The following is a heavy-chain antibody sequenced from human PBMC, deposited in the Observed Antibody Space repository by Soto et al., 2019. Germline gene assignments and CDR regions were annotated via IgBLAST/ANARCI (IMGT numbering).Heavy chain of an antibody. CDR3: ATALGCRSTSCTLDY. D-gene: IGHD2-2*01. V-gene: IGHV1-69*01. Sequence: QVQLVQSGAEVKKPGSSVKVSCKASGGTFGSYPFSWVRQAPGQGLEWMGGIIPVSGAAHYAQKFQGRVTITADESTSTAYMELSSLSSQDTAVYYCATALGCRSTSCTLDYWGQGTRVIVSS. J-gene: IGHJ4*02. CDR2: IIPVSGAA. CDR1: GGTFGSYP.